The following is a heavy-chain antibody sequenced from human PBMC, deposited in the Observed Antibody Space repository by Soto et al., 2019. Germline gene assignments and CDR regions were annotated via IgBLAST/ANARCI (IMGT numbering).Heavy chain of an antibody. CDR2: ISSSSSYI. CDR1: GFTFSSYS. J-gene: IGHJ4*02. D-gene: IGHD3-22*01. CDR3: ARDIDYYDSSGYYRDY. V-gene: IGHV3-21*01. Sequence: EVQLVESGGGLVKPGGSLRLSCAASGFTFSSYSMNWVRQAPGKGLEWVSSISSSSSYIYYADSVKGRFTISRDNAKNSLYLQKNSLRDEDTAVYYCARDIDYYDSSGYYRDYWGQGTLVTVSS.